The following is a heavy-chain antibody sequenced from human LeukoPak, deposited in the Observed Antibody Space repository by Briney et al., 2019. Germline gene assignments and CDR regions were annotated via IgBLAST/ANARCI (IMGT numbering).Heavy chain of an antibody. CDR1: GGTFSSYA. CDR2: IIPIFGTA. J-gene: IGHJ5*02. D-gene: IGHD2-2*01. CDR3: ARNYLRSLGYCSSTSCYGMFDP. V-gene: IGHV1-69*05. Sequence: SVKVFCKASGGTFSSYAISWVRQAPGQGLEWMGGIIPIFGTANYAQKFQGRVTITTDESTSTAYMELSSLRSEYTAVYYCARNYLRSLGYCSSTSCYGMFDPWGQGTLVTVSS.